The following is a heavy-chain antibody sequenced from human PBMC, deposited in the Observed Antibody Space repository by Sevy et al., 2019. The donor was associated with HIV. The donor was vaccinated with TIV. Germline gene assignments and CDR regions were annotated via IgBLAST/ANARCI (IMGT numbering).Heavy chain of an antibody. CDR1: GFTFSDHY. CDR3: ATHAGIAAAGRVFDY. V-gene: IGHV3-72*01. D-gene: IGHD6-13*01. J-gene: IGHJ4*02. CDR2: TRNKADSYTT. Sequence: GGSLRLSCAASGFTFSDHYMEWVRQAPGKGLDWVGRTRNKADSYTTEYAASVKGRFTISRDDSKNSLYLQMNSLKTEDTAVYYCATHAGIAAAGRVFDYWGQGSLVTVSS.